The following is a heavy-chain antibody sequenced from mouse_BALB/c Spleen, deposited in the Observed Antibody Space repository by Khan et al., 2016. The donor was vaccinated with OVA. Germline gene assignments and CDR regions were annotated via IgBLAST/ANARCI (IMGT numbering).Heavy chain of an antibody. J-gene: IGHJ4*01. Sequence: QIQLVQSGPELKKPGETVRISCKASGYTFTTAGIQWVQKMPGKGLKWIGWINTHSGVPKYAEDFKGRFAFSLDISVNTAYLQITNLKNEDTATYFCAIGGAAYDRNDGGAMEYWGQGTSVTVSS. V-gene: IGHV9-4*02. CDR1: GYTFTTAG. CDR3: AIGGAAYDRNDGGAMEY. CDR2: INTHSGVP. D-gene: IGHD2-14*01.